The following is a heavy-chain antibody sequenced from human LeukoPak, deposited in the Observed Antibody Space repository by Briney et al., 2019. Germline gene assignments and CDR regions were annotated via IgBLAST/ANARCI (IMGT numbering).Heavy chain of an antibody. CDR3: AKDPGPGYFDY. D-gene: IGHD1-14*01. V-gene: IGHV3-74*01. Sequence: GGSLRLSCAASGFTFTSYWMHWVRQAPGKGLVWVSRIDIDGTGTSYADSVKGRFTISRDNSKNTLYLQMNSLRAEDTAVYYCAKDPGPGYFDYWGQGTLVTVSS. CDR1: GFTFTSYW. J-gene: IGHJ4*02. CDR2: IDIDGTGT.